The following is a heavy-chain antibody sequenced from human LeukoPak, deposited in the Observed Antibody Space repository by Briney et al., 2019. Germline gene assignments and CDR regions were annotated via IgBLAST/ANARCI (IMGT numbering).Heavy chain of an antibody. CDR3: ARAKEGTALVLDY. CDR2: IFPSGGEI. J-gene: IGHJ4*02. D-gene: IGHD5-18*01. V-gene: IGHV3-23*01. CDR1: GFTFSTFA. Sequence: PGGSLRLSCAASGFTFSTFAMIWVRQPPGKGLEWVSSIFPSGGEIHYADSVRGRFTISRDNSKNTLYLQMNSLRAEDTAVYYCARAKEGTALVLDYWGQGTRVTVSS.